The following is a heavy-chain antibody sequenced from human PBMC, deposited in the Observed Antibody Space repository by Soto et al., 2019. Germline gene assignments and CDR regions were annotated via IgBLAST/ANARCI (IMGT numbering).Heavy chain of an antibody. J-gene: IGHJ6*02. CDR2: INYSGTT. CDR1: GGSFSSDSFI. Sequence: KSSETLSLPCSVSGGSFSSDSFIWSWVRQFPGKGLEWIGYINYSGTTYYNPSLRSRITMSVDTSKNQFSVNLSSVTAADTAVYYCARDNKWDGMDVSGQGTTLTVSS. D-gene: IGHD1-26*01. V-gene: IGHV4-31*02. CDR3: ARDNKWDGMDV.